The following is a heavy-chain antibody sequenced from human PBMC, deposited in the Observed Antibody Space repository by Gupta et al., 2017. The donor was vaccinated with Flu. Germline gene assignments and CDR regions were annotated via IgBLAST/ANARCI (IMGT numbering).Heavy chain of an antibody. J-gene: IGHJ5*01. CDR1: GVTFRTYG. Sequence: QVLLVVSRGGVVQAGRSLRLSCAASGVTFRTYGIHLVRQAAGKGLEWVAVISYDGNYKNYADSVKGRVSISRDNFRNTLYLQMNSLRTGDTAVYYCAKDQREYCSGGECYPQIFESWGQGTLVTVSP. CDR3: AKDQREYCSGGECYPQIFES. D-gene: IGHD2-15*01. CDR2: ISYDGNYK. V-gene: IGHV3-30*18.